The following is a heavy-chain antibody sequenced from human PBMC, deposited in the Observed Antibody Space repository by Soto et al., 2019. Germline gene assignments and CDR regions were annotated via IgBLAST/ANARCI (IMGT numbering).Heavy chain of an antibody. CDR3: ARAGTAMVTLDY. Sequence: SETLSLTCDVSGDTISTGGYTWAWIRQPPGKGLEWIGYIHYTGSTNYNPSLKSRVTISVDTPKNQFSLRLSSVTPADTAVYYCARAGTAMVTLDYWGQGTLVTVS. D-gene: IGHD5-18*01. CDR2: IHYTGST. V-gene: IGHV4-61*08. J-gene: IGHJ4*02. CDR1: GDTISTGGYT.